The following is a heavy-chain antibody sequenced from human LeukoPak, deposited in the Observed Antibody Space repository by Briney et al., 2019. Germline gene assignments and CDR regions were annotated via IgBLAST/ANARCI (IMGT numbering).Heavy chain of an antibody. J-gene: IGHJ4*02. CDR1: GFTFSSYS. Sequence: GGSLRLSCAASGFTFSSYSMNCVRQAPGKGLEWVSSISSSSSYIYYADSVKGRFTISRDNAKNSLYLQMNSLRAEDTAVYYCARKPSSGWYAGSVAGGDYWGQGTPVTVSS. CDR3: ARKPSSGWYAGSVAGGDY. D-gene: IGHD6-19*01. V-gene: IGHV3-21*01. CDR2: ISSSSSYI.